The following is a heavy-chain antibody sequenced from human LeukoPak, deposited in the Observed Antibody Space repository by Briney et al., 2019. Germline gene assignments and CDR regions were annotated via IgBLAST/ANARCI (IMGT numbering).Heavy chain of an antibody. J-gene: IGHJ2*01. V-gene: IGHV1-69*06. CDR2: IIPIFGTA. D-gene: IGHD2-2*02. CDR3: ARRYLTDAYWYFDL. Sequence: ASVKVSCKASGYTFTSYGISWVRQAPGQGLEWMGGIIPIFGTANYAQKFQGRVTITADKSTSTAYMELSSLRSEDTAVYYCARRYLTDAYWYFDLWGRGTLVTVSS. CDR1: GYTFTSYG.